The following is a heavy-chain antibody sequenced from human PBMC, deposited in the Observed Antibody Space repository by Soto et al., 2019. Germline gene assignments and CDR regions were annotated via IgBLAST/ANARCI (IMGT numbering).Heavy chain of an antibody. D-gene: IGHD2-2*01. CDR3: ARTIVVEVTRWFDY. V-gene: IGHV4-59*12. CDR2: IYYSGST. Sequence: SETLSLTCTVAGGSISSYYWSWXRQPPGKGLEWIGYIYYSGSTNYNPSLKSRVTISVDTSKNQFSLKLSSVTAADTAVYYCARTIVVEVTRWFDYWGQGTLVTVSS. CDR1: GGSISSYY. J-gene: IGHJ5*01.